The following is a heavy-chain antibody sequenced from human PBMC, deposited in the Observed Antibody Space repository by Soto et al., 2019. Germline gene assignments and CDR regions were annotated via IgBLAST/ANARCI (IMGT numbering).Heavy chain of an antibody. CDR3: ARRSTFYYDSSGYYV. CDR1: GGSFSGYY. J-gene: IGHJ4*02. CDR2: INHSGST. V-gene: IGHV4-34*01. Sequence: QVQLQQWGAGLLKPSETLSLTCAVYGGSFSGYYWSWIRQHPGKGLEWIGEINHSGSTNYNPSLKSRVTISVDTSKNQFSLKLSSVTAADTAVYYCARRSTFYYDSSGYYVWGQGTLVTVSS. D-gene: IGHD3-22*01.